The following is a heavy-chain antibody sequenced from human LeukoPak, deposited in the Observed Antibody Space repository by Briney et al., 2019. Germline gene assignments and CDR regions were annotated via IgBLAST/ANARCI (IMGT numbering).Heavy chain of an antibody. D-gene: IGHD1-26*01. Sequence: SETLSLTCTVSGGSISSSSYYWGWIRQPPGKGLEWIGSIYYSGSTYYNPSLKSRVTISVDTSKNQFSLKLSSVTAADTAVYYCARFLSGSYYGFDYWGQGTLVTVSS. CDR3: ARFLSGSYYGFDY. V-gene: IGHV4-39*07. J-gene: IGHJ4*02. CDR2: IYYSGST. CDR1: GGSISSSSYY.